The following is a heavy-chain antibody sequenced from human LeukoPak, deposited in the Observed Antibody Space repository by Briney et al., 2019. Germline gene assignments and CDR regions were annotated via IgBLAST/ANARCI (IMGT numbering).Heavy chain of an antibody. CDR3: ATAPRGVISFDY. CDR1: GYTLTELS. Sequence: ASVKVSCKVSGYTLTELSMHWVRQAPGKGLEWMGGFDPEDGETIYAQKFQGRVTMTEDTSTDTAYMELSSLRSEDTAVYYCATAPRGVISFDYWGQGTLVTVSS. V-gene: IGHV1-24*01. J-gene: IGHJ4*02. CDR2: FDPEDGET. D-gene: IGHD3-10*01.